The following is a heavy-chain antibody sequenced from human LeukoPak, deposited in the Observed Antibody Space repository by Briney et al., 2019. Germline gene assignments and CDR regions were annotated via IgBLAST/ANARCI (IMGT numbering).Heavy chain of an antibody. CDR1: GYSFTNYW. CDR3: ARRIDYHDSSGYSDAFDI. D-gene: IGHD3-22*01. Sequence: LGESLKISCEGSGYSFTNYWIGWVRQMPGKGLEWVGIIYPGDSDTTYSPSFQGQVTISADKSISTAYLQWSSLKASDTATYYCARRIDYHDSSGYSDAFDIWGQGTMVTVSS. CDR2: IYPGDSDT. J-gene: IGHJ3*02. V-gene: IGHV5-51*01.